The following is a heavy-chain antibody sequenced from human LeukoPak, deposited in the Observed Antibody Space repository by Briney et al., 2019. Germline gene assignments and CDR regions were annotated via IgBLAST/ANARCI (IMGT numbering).Heavy chain of an antibody. CDR1: GDSIISGGYS. D-gene: IGHD1-26*01. CDR3: ARRYFWGDEWDFDY. V-gene: IGHV4-30-2*01. Sequence: SGTLSLTCAVSGDSIISGGYSWSWIRQPPGKGLEWIGYIYHSGSTYYNPSLKSRVTISVDRSKNQFSLKLSSVTAADTAVYYCARRYFWGDEWDFDYWGQGTLVTVSS. J-gene: IGHJ4*02. CDR2: IYHSGST.